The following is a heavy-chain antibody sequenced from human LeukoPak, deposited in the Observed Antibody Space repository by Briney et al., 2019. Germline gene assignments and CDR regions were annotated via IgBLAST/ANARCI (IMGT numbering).Heavy chain of an antibody. CDR1: GFTFSSYG. CDR2: IWYDGTNT. D-gene: IGHD2-15*01. J-gene: IGHJ3*02. V-gene: IGHV3-33*01. CDR3: ARDFCSGGSCYPDAFDI. Sequence: PGGSLRLSCAASGFTFSSYGMHWVRQAPGKGLEWVGVIWYDGTNTYYADSVKGRFTISRDNSKNTLYPQMNSLRAEDTAVYYCARDFCSGGSCYPDAFDIWGQGTMVTVSS.